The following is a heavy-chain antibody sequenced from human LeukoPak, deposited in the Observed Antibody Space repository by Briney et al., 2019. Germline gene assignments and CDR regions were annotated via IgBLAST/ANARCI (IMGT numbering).Heavy chain of an antibody. CDR2: ISSSSSYI. Sequence: SGGSLRLSRAASGFTFSSYSMNWVRQAPGKGLEWVSSISSSSSYIYYADSVKGRFTISRDNAKNSLYLQMNSLRAEDTAVYYCARDSSSQGWFDPWGQGTLVTVSS. CDR1: GFTFSSYS. D-gene: IGHD6-13*01. V-gene: IGHV3-21*01. CDR3: ARDSSSQGWFDP. J-gene: IGHJ5*02.